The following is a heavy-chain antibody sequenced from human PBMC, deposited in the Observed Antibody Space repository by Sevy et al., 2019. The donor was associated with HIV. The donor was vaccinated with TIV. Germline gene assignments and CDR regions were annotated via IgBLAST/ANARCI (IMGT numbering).Heavy chain of an antibody. D-gene: IGHD6-19*01. CDR3: AREGTPQWLVGPKRYYGMDV. V-gene: IGHV1-18*01. CDR2: ISAYNGNT. J-gene: IGHJ6*02. CDR1: GYTFTSYG. Sequence: ASVKVSCKASGYTFTSYGISWVRQAPGQGLEWMGWISAYNGNTNYVQKLQGRVTMTTDTSTSTAYMELRSLRSDDTAVYYCAREGTPQWLVGPKRYYGMDVWGQGTTVTVSS.